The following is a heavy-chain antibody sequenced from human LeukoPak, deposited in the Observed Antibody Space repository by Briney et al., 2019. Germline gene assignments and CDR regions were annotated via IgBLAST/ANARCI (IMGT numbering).Heavy chain of an antibody. J-gene: IGHJ4*02. D-gene: IGHD3-16*01. CDR3: ARGLRGVGD. V-gene: IGHV3-53*01. Sequence: GGSLSLACATSGFTFSSHWMSWVRQAPGKGLEWVSVIYSGGSTYYADSVKGRFTISRDNSKDTLYLQMNSLRAEDTAVYYCARGLRGVGDWGQGTLVTVSS. CDR1: GFTFSSHW. CDR2: IYSGGST.